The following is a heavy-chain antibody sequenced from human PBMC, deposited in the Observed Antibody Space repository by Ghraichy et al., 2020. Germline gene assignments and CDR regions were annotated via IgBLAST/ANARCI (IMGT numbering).Heavy chain of an antibody. CDR1: GGSISSGGYY. CDR3: ARVRIPENYDILTGSGGFDY. CDR2: IYYSGST. D-gene: IGHD3-9*01. Sequence: SQTLSLTCTVSGGSISSGGYYWSWIRQHPGKGLEWIGYIYYSGSTYYNPSLKSRVTISVDTSKNQFSLKLSSVTAADTAVYYCARVRIPENYDILTGSGGFDYWGQGTLVTVSS. V-gene: IGHV4-31*03. J-gene: IGHJ4*02.